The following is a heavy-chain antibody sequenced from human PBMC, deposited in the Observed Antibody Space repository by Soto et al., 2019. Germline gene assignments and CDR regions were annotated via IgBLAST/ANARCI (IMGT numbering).Heavy chain of an antibody. CDR1: GGSFSGYY. D-gene: IGHD6-19*01. V-gene: IGHV4-34*01. CDR3: ARWAVIYYYYYMDV. Sequence: SETLSLTCAVYGGSFSGYYWSWIRQPPGKGLEWIGEINHSGSTNYNPSLKSRVTISVDTSKNQFSLKLSSVTAADTAVYYCARWAVIYYYYYMDVWGKGTTVTVSS. J-gene: IGHJ6*03. CDR2: INHSGST.